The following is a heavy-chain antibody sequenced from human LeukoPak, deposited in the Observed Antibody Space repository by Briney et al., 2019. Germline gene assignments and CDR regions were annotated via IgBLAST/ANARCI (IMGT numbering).Heavy chain of an antibody. Sequence: GRSLRLSCAASGFTFSSYAMHWVRQAPGEGLEWVAVISYDGSNKYYADSVKGRFTISRDNSKNTLYLQMNSLRAEDTAAYYCAREEDSSSSCFDYWGQGTLVTVSS. J-gene: IGHJ4*02. D-gene: IGHD6-6*01. CDR2: ISYDGSNK. CDR3: AREEDSSSSCFDY. CDR1: GFTFSSYA. V-gene: IGHV3-30-3*01.